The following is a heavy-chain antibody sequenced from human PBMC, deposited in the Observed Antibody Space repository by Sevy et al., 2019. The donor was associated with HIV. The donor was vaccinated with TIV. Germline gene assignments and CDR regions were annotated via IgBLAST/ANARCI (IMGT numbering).Heavy chain of an antibody. D-gene: IGHD2-15*01. CDR3: AKGEGIVVVVAATPLLLGY. Sequence: GGSLRLSCAASGFTFSSYGMHWVRQAPGKGLEWVAFIRYDGSNKYYADSVKGRFTISRDNSKNTLYLQMSSLRAEDTAVYYCAKGEGIVVVVAATPLLLGYWGQGTLVTVSS. J-gene: IGHJ4*02. V-gene: IGHV3-30*02. CDR1: GFTFSSYG. CDR2: IRYDGSNK.